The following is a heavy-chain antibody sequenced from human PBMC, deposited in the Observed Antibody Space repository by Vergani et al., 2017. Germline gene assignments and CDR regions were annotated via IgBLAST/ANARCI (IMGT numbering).Heavy chain of an antibody. J-gene: IGHJ4*02. CDR1: GGSISSGDYY. Sequence: QVQLQESGPGLVKPSQTLSLTCTVSGGSISSGDYYWSWIRQPPGKGLEWIGNIYYSWSTYYNPSLKSRVTMSVDTSKNQFTLKLSSVTAADTAVYYCARGDYGDYFCLVDYWGQGTLVIVSS. D-gene: IGHD4-17*01. V-gene: IGHV4-30-4*08. CDR2: IYYSWST. CDR3: ARGDYGDYFCLVDY.